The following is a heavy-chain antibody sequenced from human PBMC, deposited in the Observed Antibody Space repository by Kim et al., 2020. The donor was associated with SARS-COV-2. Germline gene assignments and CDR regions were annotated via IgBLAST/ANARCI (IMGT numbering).Heavy chain of an antibody. D-gene: IGHD2-8*01. CDR2: INHRGST. Sequence: SETLSLTCAVYGGSFSGYYWSWIRQPPGKGLEWIGEINHRGSTNYNPSLKSRVTVSVDTSKKQFSLKLNSVTAADTAVYYCARGGIVHNWFDPWGQGTLV. J-gene: IGHJ5*02. V-gene: IGHV4-34*01. CDR1: GGSFSGYY. CDR3: ARGGIVHNWFDP.